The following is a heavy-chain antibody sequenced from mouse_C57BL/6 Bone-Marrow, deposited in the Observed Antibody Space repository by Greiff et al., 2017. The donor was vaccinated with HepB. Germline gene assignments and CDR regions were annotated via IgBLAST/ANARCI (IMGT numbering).Heavy chain of an antibody. CDR1: GYTFTSYW. CDR2: IHPNSGST. D-gene: IGHD4-1*01. Sequence: VQLQQPGAELVKPGASVKLSCKASGYTFTSYWMHWVKQRPGQGLEWIGMIHPNSGSTNYNEKFKSKATLTVDKSSSTAYMQLSSLTSEDSAVYYCARRDWGFYWYFDVWGTGTTVTVSS. V-gene: IGHV1-64*01. J-gene: IGHJ1*03. CDR3: ARRDWGFYWYFDV.